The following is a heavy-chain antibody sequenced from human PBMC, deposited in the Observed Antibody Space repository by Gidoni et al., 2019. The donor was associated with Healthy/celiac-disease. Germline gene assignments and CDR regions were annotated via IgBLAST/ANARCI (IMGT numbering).Heavy chain of an antibody. Sequence: EVQPVESGGVLVQPGGSLRLSCAASVFTFSSYWMHWVLQAPGKGLVWVSRIKSDGSSTSYADSVKGRFTISRDNAKNTLYLQMNSLRAEDTAVYYCARDGMAVAVFDYWGQGTLVTVSS. CDR3: ARDGMAVAVFDY. CDR2: IKSDGSST. J-gene: IGHJ4*02. CDR1: VFTFSSYW. V-gene: IGHV3-74*01. D-gene: IGHD6-19*01.